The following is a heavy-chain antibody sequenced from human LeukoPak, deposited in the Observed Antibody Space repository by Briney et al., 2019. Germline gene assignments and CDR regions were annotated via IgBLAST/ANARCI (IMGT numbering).Heavy chain of an antibody. V-gene: IGHV4-4*07. CDR3: AKDLEGSESWYFDY. CDR2: IYTTGTA. Sequence: SQTLSLTCIISGGSIGPYYWSWIRQAAGKGPEWIGRIYTTGTADYSPSLKGRVFLSVDTSKNQFSLKVTSVTAADTAVYYCAKDLEGSESWYFDYWGQGTLVTVSS. J-gene: IGHJ4*02. CDR1: GGSIGPYY. D-gene: IGHD1-1*01.